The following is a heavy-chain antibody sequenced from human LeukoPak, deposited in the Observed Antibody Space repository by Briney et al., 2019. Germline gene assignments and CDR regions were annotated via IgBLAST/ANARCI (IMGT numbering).Heavy chain of an antibody. D-gene: IGHD4-17*01. CDR1: GFTFSSYA. CDR2: ISYDGSNK. V-gene: IGHV3-30*04. Sequence: GGSLRLSCAASGFTFSSYAMHWVRQAPGKGLEWVAVISYDGSNKYYADSVKGRFTISRDNSKNTLYLQMNSLRAEDTAVYYCARDGYGEDTDAFDIWGQGTMVTVSS. CDR3: ARDGYGEDTDAFDI. J-gene: IGHJ3*02.